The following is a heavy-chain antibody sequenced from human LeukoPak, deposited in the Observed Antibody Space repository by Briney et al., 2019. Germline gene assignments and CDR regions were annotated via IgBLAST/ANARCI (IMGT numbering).Heavy chain of an antibody. D-gene: IGHD3-10*01. J-gene: IGHJ4*02. V-gene: IGHV3-23*01. CDR3: AKDHTVYGSGSNLDF. CDR2: ISGGGSST. Sequence: GGSLRLSCAASGFTFSNYAMRWVRQAPGKGLEWVSHISGGGSSTHYADSVKGRFTISRDNSKNTLYLQMNSLRAEDTAVYYCAKDHTVYGSGSNLDFWGQGTLVTVSS. CDR1: GFTFSNYA.